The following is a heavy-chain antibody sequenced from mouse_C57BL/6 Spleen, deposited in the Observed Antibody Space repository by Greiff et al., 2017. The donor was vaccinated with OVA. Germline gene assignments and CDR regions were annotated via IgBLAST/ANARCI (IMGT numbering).Heavy chain of an antibody. Sequence: VMLVESGPGLVAPSQSLSITCTVSGFSLTSYAISWVRQPPGKGLEWLGVIWTGGGTNYNSALNSRLSISKDNSKSQVFLKMNSRQTDDTAKYYWARTYYYGSSPYFDDWGQGTTLTVSS. V-gene: IGHV2-9-1*01. CDR1: GFSLTSYA. D-gene: IGHD1-1*01. CDR2: IWTGGGT. J-gene: IGHJ2*01. CDR3: ARTYYYGSSPYFDD.